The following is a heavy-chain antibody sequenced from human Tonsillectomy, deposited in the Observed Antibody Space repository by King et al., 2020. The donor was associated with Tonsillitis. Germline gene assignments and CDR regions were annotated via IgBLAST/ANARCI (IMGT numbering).Heavy chain of an antibody. D-gene: IGHD3-22*01. CDR1: GYTFTSYY. J-gene: IGHJ3*01. V-gene: IGHV1-46*03. CDR3: ARVDGRNYYDSSGP. CDR2: INPSGGST. Sequence: QLVQSGAEVKKPGASVKVSCKASGYTFTSYYMHWVRQAPGQGLEWMGIINPSGGSTRYAQKFQGRLTMTRDTSTTTVYMELSSLRSEDTAVYYCARVDGRNYYDSSGPWGQGTMVTVSS.